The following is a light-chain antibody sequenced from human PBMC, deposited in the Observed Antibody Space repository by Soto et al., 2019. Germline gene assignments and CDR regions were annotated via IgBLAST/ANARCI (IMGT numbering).Light chain of an antibody. CDR1: QSISKY. V-gene: IGKV1-39*01. Sequence: DIQMTQSPASLSASLGDRVTLTWRATQSISKYLNWYQQKQGKAPNLLIYSTSTLQSGVPSRFSGSGYGTDFTLTINSLQPEDFATYYCQQAYDIPRTFGQGTKVDIK. J-gene: IGKJ1*01. CDR3: QQAYDIPRT. CDR2: STS.